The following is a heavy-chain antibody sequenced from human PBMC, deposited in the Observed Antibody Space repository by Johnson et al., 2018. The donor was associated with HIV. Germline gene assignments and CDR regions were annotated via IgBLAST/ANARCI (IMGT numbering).Heavy chain of an antibody. J-gene: IGHJ3*01. CDR1: GFTVSSNY. CDR2: IYSGGST. V-gene: IGHV3-53*01. Sequence: VQLVESGGGLIQPGGSLRLSCAASGFTVSSNYMSWVRQAPGKGLEWVSVIYSGGSTYYADSVKGRFTISRDNSKNTLYLQMNSLTAEETAVYYCATKGSKWELIVEGFAVWGQGTMVTVSS. CDR3: ATKGSKWELIVEGFAV. D-gene: IGHD1-26*01.